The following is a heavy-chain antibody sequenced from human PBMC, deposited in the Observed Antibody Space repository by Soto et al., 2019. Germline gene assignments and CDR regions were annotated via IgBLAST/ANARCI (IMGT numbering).Heavy chain of an antibody. Sequence: GGFLRLSCSASGFIFSESTIYWVRQVPGKGLEAISAVSTSGRSTYYADSVKDRFTISRDNSKNTLFLQMGSLRPEDTAIYYCVKQAHGLDGVAFDYWGQGTQVTVSS. D-gene: IGHD2-15*01. CDR3: VKQAHGLDGVAFDY. J-gene: IGHJ4*02. CDR2: VSTSGRST. V-gene: IGHV3-64D*06. CDR1: GFIFSEST.